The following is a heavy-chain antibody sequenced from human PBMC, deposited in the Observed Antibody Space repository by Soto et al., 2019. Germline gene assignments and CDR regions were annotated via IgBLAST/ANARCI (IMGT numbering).Heavy chain of an antibody. Sequence: GGSLILSCTTFGFTFIKYVMHLVRQAPGKGLEWVAIIYFDGSKKYYADSVKGRFNISRDNSKNTMYLEMESLRAEDTAVYFCVREKDGLDIWGQGTKVTVSS. D-gene: IGHD5-12*01. CDR1: GFTFIKYV. CDR2: IYFDGSKK. CDR3: VREKDGLDI. V-gene: IGHV3-33*01. J-gene: IGHJ3*02.